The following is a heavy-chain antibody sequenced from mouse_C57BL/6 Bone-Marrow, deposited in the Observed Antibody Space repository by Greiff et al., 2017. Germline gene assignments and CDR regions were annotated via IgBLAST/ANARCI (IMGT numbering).Heavy chain of an antibody. CDR2: IHPNSGST. V-gene: IGHV1-64*01. CDR1: GYTFTSYW. D-gene: IGHD5-1*01. Sequence: VQLQQPGAELVKPGASVKLSCKASGYTFTSYWMHWVKQRPGQGLEWIGMIHPNSGSTNYNEKFKSKATLTVDNSSSTAYMQLSILTSEDSAVYYCAATYRVPMDYWGQGTSVTVSS. J-gene: IGHJ4*01. CDR3: AATYRVPMDY.